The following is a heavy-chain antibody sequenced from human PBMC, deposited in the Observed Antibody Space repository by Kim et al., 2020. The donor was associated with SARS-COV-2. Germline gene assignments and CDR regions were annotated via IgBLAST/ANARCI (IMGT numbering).Heavy chain of an antibody. D-gene: IGHD3-10*02. Sequence: GGSLRLSCAASGFIFSNAWMNWVRQAPGKGLEWVGRIKSKTDGETTDYAAPVKGRFTISRDDSRNTLYLQMNGLNTEDTAVYYCTTNLYYDRQGGQGTLVTVSS. J-gene: IGHJ4*02. CDR3: TTNLYYDRQ. V-gene: IGHV3-15*01. CDR2: IKSKTDGETT. CDR1: GFIFSNAW.